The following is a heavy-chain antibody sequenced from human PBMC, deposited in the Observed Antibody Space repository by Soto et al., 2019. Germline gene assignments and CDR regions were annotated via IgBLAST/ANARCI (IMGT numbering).Heavy chain of an antibody. CDR3: AGGNYIWGSYRLLDY. J-gene: IGHJ4*02. D-gene: IGHD3-16*02. CDR1: GYTFTSYD. V-gene: IGHV1-8*01. CDR2: MNPKSGNT. Sequence: ASVKVSCKASGYTFTSYDINWVRQATGQGLAWMGWMNPKSGNTGYAQKLQGRVTMTRNTSISTAYMELSSLRSEDTAVYYCAGGNYIWGSYRLLDYWGQGTLVTVSS.